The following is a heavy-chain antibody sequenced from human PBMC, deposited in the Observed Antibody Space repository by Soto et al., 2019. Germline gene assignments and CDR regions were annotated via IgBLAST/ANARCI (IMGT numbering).Heavy chain of an antibody. V-gene: IGHV4-59*01. CDR1: GGSISSYY. CDR2: IYYSGST. J-gene: IGHJ4*02. D-gene: IGHD5-18*01. Sequence: WATLSLTCTVSGGSISSYYWSWIRQPPGKGLEWIGYIYYSGSTNYNPSLKSRVTISVDTSKNQFSLKLSSVTTADTAVYYCAGAADTPLPFDCWGQGTLVTVSS. CDR3: AGAADTPLPFDC.